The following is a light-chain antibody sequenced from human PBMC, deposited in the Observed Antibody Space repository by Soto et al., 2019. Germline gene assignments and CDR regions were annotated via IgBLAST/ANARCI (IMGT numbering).Light chain of an antibody. CDR2: GPA. Sequence: IVLTQSPGTLSLSPGEKATLSCRASQSIPSNYLAWYQQKPGQTPRLLIYGPAGRATGIPDRFRGSGSGTAFILTISRLEPEDFAVYYCQQFRRSPYTFGPGTKLDF. J-gene: IGKJ3*01. CDR3: QQFRRSPYT. CDR1: QSIPSNY. V-gene: IGKV3-20*01.